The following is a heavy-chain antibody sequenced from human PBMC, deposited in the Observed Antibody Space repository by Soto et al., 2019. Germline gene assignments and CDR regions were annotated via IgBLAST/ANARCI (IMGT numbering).Heavy chain of an antibody. J-gene: IGHJ2*01. V-gene: IGHV3-30*18. CDR1: RFAFSSYA. CDR2: ISYDGVYE. CDR3: AKGTTGTPWPYLDL. Sequence: QEPLVESGGGVVQPGKSLRLSCTASRFAFSSYAMHWVRQAPGKGMEWVAVISYDGVYENYADSVKGRFTVSRDNSKNPLWLLMNSLTAEDTALYYCAKGTTGTPWPYLDLWGQGTLVTVSS. D-gene: IGHD4-17*01.